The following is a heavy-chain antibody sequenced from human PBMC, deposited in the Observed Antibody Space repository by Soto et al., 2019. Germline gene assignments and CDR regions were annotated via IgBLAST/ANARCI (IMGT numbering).Heavy chain of an antibody. J-gene: IGHJ4*02. Sequence: SETLSLTCAVSGGSISSGGYSWSWIRQPPGKGLEWIGYIYHSGSTYYNPSLKSRVTISVDTSKNQFSLKLSSVTAADTAVYYCARAWYSSSWFDYWGQGTLVTVSS. V-gene: IGHV4-30-2*02. D-gene: IGHD6-13*01. CDR3: ARAWYSSSWFDY. CDR1: GGSISSGGYS. CDR2: IYHSGST.